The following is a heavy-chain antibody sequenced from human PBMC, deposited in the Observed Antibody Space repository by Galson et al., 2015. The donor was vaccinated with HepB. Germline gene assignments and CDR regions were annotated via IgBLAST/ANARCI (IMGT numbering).Heavy chain of an antibody. D-gene: IGHD2-2*01. CDR1: GYTFTGYY. J-gene: IGHJ3*02. Sequence: SVKVSCKASGYTFTGYYMHWVRQAPGQGLEWMGWINPNSGGTNYAQKFQGRVTMTRDTSISTAYMELSRLRSDDTAVYYCARVSYYCSSTSCQYDAFDIWGQGTMVTVSS. CDR2: INPNSGGT. CDR3: ARVSYYCSSTSCQYDAFDI. V-gene: IGHV1-2*02.